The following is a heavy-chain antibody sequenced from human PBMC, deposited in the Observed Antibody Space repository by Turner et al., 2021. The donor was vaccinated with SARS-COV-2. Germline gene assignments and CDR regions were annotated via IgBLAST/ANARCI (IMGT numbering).Heavy chain of an antibody. CDR1: GFTFSSYA. V-gene: IGHV3-23*01. Sequence: EVQLLESGGGLVQPGGSLSLSCAASGFTFSSYAMRWVRQSPGKGLEWVSGISGSGGSTDYADSVKGRFTISRDNSKNTLYLQMNSLRAEDTAVYYCAKAWRIVVLIHFDYWGQGTLVTVSS. CDR2: ISGSGGST. D-gene: IGHD3-22*01. J-gene: IGHJ4*02. CDR3: AKAWRIVVLIHFDY.